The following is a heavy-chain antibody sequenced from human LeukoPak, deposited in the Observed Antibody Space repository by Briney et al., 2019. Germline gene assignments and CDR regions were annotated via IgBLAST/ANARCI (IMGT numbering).Heavy chain of an antibody. D-gene: IGHD3-9*01. J-gene: IGHJ4*02. V-gene: IGHV3-21*01. Sequence: GGSLRLSCAASGFTFSSYSMNWVRQAPGKGLEWVSSISSSSSYIYYADSVKGRFTISRDNAKNSLYLQMNSLRAEDTAVYYCARDQVLTGYYTLYYFDYWGQGTLVTVSS. CDR1: GFTFSSYS. CDR2: ISSSSSYI. CDR3: ARDQVLTGYYTLYYFDY.